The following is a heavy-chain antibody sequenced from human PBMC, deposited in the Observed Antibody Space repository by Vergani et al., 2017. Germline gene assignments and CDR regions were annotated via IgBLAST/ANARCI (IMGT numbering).Heavy chain of an antibody. Sequence: EVQLLESGGGLVQPGGSLRLSCAASGFTFSSYAMSWVRQAPGKGLEWVSAISGSGGSTYYADSVKGRFTISRDNSKNTLYLQMNSLRAEDTAVYYCARAYNHRYYFDYWGQGTLVTVSS. CDR3: ARAYNHRYYFDY. V-gene: IGHV3-23*01. CDR2: ISGSGGST. J-gene: IGHJ4*02. D-gene: IGHD1-14*01. CDR1: GFTFSSYA.